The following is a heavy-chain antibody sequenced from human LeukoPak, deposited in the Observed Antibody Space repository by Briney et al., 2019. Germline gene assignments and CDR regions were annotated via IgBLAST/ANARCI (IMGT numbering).Heavy chain of an antibody. D-gene: IGHD6-13*01. V-gene: IGHV3-30*02. CDR3: AKGSSNWLDHYYFDF. CDR1: GFTFSSYG. J-gene: IGHJ4*02. CDR2: VRYDGSNK. Sequence: PGGSLRLSCAASGFTFSSYGMHWVRQAPGKGLEWVAFVRYDGSNKYYADSVKGRFTISRDNSKNTLYLQMNSLRVEDTAVYYCAKGSSNWLDHYYFDFWGQGTLVTVSS.